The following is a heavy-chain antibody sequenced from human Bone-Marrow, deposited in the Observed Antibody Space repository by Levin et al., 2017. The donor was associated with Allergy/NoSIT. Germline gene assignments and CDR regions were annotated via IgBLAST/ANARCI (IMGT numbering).Heavy chain of an antibody. CDR3: AREPNAFDI. CDR2: IYYSGSI. J-gene: IGHJ3*02. CDR1: GGSVRSGSYY. V-gene: IGHV4-61*01. Sequence: SETLSLTCTVSGGSVRSGSYYWSWIRQPPGKGLEWIGYIYYSGSINHNPSLKSRVTMSVDTSNNQFSLKLSSVTAADTAVYYCAREPNAFDIWGQGTMFTVSS.